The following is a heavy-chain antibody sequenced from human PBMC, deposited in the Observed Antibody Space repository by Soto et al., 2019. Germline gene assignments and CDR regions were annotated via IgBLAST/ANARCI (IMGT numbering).Heavy chain of an antibody. J-gene: IGHJ6*02. D-gene: IGHD3-10*01. V-gene: IGHV1-69*01. CDR2: VSPSFRTS. Sequence: QVQLVQSGAEVKKPGSSVKVSCKTSGVSFNNNGIGWVRQAPGHGLEWMGGVSPSFRTSNYARKFQGRISITADASTGTVNRELSSLTSEDTAQYYCARVLYYGSGSYSPYGMDVWGQGTTVTVSS. CDR3: ARVLYYGSGSYSPYGMDV. CDR1: GVSFNNNG.